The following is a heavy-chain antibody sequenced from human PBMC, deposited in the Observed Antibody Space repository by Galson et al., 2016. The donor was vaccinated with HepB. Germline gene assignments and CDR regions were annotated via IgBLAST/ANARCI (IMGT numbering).Heavy chain of an antibody. Sequence: LRLSCAASGFTFSSYNMNWVRQAPGKGLEWVSYISTNSRYIYYADSLKGRFTISRDNDKNSLYLQMNSLRPEDTAVYYCARDGGSGYYYLDYWGQGTLVTVSS. V-gene: IGHV3-21*01. CDR1: GFTFSSYN. J-gene: IGHJ4*02. D-gene: IGHD3-22*01. CDR3: ARDGGSGYYYLDY. CDR2: ISTNSRYI.